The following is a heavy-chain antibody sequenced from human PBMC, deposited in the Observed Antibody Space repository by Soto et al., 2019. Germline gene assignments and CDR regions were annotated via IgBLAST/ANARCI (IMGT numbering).Heavy chain of an antibody. D-gene: IGHD6-19*01. CDR2: IIPIFGTA. J-gene: IGHJ3*02. Sequence: PVKVSCKASGGTFRSYAISWVGKALGNGLEWMGAIIPIFGTANYAQKFQGRVTITADESTSTAYMELSSLRSEDTAVYYCARESSVAEAWVHAFDIWGQGTMVTVSS. CDR1: GGTFRSYA. V-gene: IGHV1-69*13. CDR3: ARESSVAEAWVHAFDI.